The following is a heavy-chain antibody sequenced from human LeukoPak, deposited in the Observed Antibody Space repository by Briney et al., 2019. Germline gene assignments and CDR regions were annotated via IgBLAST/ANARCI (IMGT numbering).Heavy chain of an antibody. CDR1: GFTFSSYG. D-gene: IGHD2-2*02. Sequence: GGSLRLSCAASGFTFSSYGMHWVRQAPGKGLGWVAVISYDGSNKYYADSVKGRFTISRDNSKNTLYLQMNSLRAEDTAVYYCAKDSGHIPYYWGQGTLVTVSS. J-gene: IGHJ4*02. CDR2: ISYDGSNK. V-gene: IGHV3-30*18. CDR3: AKDSGHIPYY.